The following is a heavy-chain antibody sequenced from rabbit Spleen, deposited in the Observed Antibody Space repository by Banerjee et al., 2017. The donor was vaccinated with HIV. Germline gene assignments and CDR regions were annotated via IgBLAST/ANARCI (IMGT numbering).Heavy chain of an antibody. CDR2: IYSEIGMT. CDR3: ARDLDGVIGWNFYL. CDR1: GFSFSSPFN. J-gene: IGHJ4*01. V-gene: IGHV1S40*01. Sequence: QSLEESGGDLVKPGASLTLTCTASGFSFSSPFNMCWVRQAPGKGPEWIACIYSEIGMTWYAGWVNGRFTISKTSSTTVTLQMTSLTAADTATYFCARDLDGVIGWNFYLWSQGTLVTVS. D-gene: IGHD1-1*01.